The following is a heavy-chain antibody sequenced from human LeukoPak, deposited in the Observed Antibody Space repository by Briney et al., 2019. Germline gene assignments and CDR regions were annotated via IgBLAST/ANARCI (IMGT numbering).Heavy chain of an antibody. J-gene: IGHJ6*03. V-gene: IGHV3-66*01. CDR2: IYSGGST. CDR3: ARDWEYYYDSSGYERPYYYYYMDV. D-gene: IGHD3-22*01. Sequence: PGGSLRLSCAASGFTVSSNYMSWVSQAPGKGLEWVSVIYSGGSTYYADSVKGRFTISRDNAKNSLYLQMNSLRAEDTAVYYCARDWEYYYDSSGYERPYYYYYMDVWGKGTTVTVSS. CDR1: GFTVSSNY.